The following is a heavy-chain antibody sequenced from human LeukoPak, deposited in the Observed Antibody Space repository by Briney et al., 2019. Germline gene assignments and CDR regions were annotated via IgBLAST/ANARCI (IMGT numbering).Heavy chain of an antibody. J-gene: IGHJ5*02. V-gene: IGHV3-23*01. Sequence: GGSLRLSCAASGFTFSSYAMTWVRQAPGKGLEWVSAISANGVDTFYAPSVKGRFTISRDNSKNTLYLQINSLRAEDTAIYYCAKDVWWSVSWGQGTLVTVSS. CDR3: AKDVWWSVS. D-gene: IGHD2-8*02. CDR2: ISANGVDT. CDR1: GFTFSSYA.